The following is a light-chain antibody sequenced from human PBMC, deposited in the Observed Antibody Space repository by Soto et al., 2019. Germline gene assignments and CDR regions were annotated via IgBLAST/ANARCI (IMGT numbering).Light chain of an antibody. J-gene: IGKJ4*01. CDR1: QSVSSN. CDR2: GAS. CDR3: QQYNNWPALT. V-gene: IGKV3-15*01. Sequence: EIVMTQSPATLSVSPGERATLSCRASQSVSSNLAWYQQKPGQAPRLLIYGASTRATGIPARFSGSESATEFTLTISSLQSEDFAVYYCQQYNNWPALTFGGGTKVEIK.